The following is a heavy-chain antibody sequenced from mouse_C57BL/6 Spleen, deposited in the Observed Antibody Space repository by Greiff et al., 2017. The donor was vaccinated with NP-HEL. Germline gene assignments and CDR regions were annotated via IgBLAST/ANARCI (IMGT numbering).Heavy chain of an antibody. V-gene: IGHV1-80*01. Sequence: VQLVESGAELVKPGASVKISCKASGYAFSSYWMNWVKQRPGKGLEWIGQIYPGDGDTNYNGKFKGKATLTADKSSSTAYMQLSSLTSEDSAVYFCATPYYGSSPYYFDYWGQGTTLTVSS. J-gene: IGHJ2*01. CDR3: ATPYYGSSPYYFDY. CDR2: IYPGDGDT. CDR1: GYAFSSYW. D-gene: IGHD1-1*01.